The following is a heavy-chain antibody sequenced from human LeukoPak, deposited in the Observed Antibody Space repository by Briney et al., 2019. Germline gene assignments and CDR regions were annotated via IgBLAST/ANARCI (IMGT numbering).Heavy chain of an antibody. CDR2: ISVVGGST. J-gene: IGHJ5*02. CDR3: AKDRAYYHLWDGYYRNWFDP. D-gene: IGHD3-3*02. Sequence: GGSLRLSCAASGFTFDNFAMTWVRQAPGKGLEWVSGISVVGGSTYYIDSVKGRFIISRDNSKNTLYLQMNSVSAGDTAVYYCAKDRAYYHLWDGYYRNWFDPWGQGTLVCLSS. CDR1: GFTFDNFA. V-gene: IGHV3-23*01.